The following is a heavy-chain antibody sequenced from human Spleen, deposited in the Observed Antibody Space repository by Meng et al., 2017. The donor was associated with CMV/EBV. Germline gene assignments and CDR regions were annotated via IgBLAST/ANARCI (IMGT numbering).Heavy chain of an antibody. D-gene: IGHD3-3*01. Sequence: SVKVSCKASGDTFSSYSVSWVRQAPGQGLEWVGRITPVVRMGDNAQKFQGRLTITAEKSTNTAYMELSSLRSEDTAVYYCARSQAVHYDFWSGSYDAFDIWGQGTMVTVSS. CDR2: ITPVVRMG. CDR3: ARSQAVHYDFWSGSYDAFDI. CDR1: GDTFSSYS. J-gene: IGHJ3*02. V-gene: IGHV1-69*02.